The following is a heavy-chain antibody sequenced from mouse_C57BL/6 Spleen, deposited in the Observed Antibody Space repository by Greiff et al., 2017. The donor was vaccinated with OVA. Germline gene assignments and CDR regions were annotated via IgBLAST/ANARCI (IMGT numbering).Heavy chain of an antibody. CDR3: ACYYDDSSYSFDY. CDR1: GFTFKDYY. CDR2: IYPEDGET. J-gene: IGHJ2*01. Sequence: VQLQQSGAELVKPGASVKLSCTASGFTFKDYYMHWVKQRTEQGLEWIGSIYPEDGETKYAPKFQGKATMTADKSSNTAYLQLSSLTSEDTAVYYCACYYDDSSYSFDYWGQGTTLTVSS. D-gene: IGHD1-1*01. V-gene: IGHV14-2*01.